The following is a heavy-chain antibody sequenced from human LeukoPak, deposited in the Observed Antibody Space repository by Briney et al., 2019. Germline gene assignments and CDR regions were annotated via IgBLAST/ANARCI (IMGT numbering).Heavy chain of an antibody. CDR3: ARDPTGTAMVRGYYFDY. V-gene: IGHV4-39*07. Sequence: SETLSLTCTVSGGSISSSSYYWGWIRQPPGEGLEWIGSIYYSGSTYYNPSLKSRVTISVDTSKNQFSLKLSSVTAADTAVYYCARDPTGTAMVRGYYFDYWGQGTLVTVSS. CDR1: GGSISSSSYY. D-gene: IGHD5-18*01. CDR2: IYYSGST. J-gene: IGHJ4*02.